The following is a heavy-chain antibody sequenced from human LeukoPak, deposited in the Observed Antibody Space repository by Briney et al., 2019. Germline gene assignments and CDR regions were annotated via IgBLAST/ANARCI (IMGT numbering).Heavy chain of an antibody. V-gene: IGHV4-59*08. J-gene: IGHJ4*02. D-gene: IGHD1-14*01. CDR1: GGSISSYY. Sequence: PSETLSLTCTVSGGSISSYYWSWIRQPPGKGLEWIGYIYYSGSTNSNPSLKSRVTISVDTSKNQFSVKLSSVTAADTAVYYCARQHSPGYFDYWGQGTLVTVSS. CDR2: IYYSGST. CDR3: ARQHSPGYFDY.